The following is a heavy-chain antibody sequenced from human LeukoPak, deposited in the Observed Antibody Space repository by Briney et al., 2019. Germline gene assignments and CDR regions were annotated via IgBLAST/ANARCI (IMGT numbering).Heavy chain of an antibody. CDR3: AREKATVTTWIDY. Sequence: PSQTLSLTCTVSGGSISSGDYYWSWIRQPPGKGLEWIGYISSSGTTYYNPSLKSRVTISVDTSKNQFSLKLSSVTAADTAVYYCAREKATVTTWIDYWGQGTLVTVSS. D-gene: IGHD4-17*01. J-gene: IGHJ4*02. CDR2: ISSSGTT. CDR1: GGSISSGDYY. V-gene: IGHV4-30-4*01.